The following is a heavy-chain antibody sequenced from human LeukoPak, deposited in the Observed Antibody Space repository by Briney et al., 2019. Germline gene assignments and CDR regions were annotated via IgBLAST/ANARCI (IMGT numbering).Heavy chain of an antibody. D-gene: IGHD3-3*01. CDR2: ISYDGSNK. J-gene: IGHJ5*02. V-gene: IGHV3-30*04. Sequence: GGSLRLSCAASGFTFSSYAMHWVRQAPGKGLEWVAVISYDGSNKYYADSVKGRFTISRDNSKNTLYLQMNRLRAEDTAVYYCARAITIFGVVIIHNWFDPWGQGTLVTVSS. CDR3: ARAITIFGVVIIHNWFDP. CDR1: GFTFSSYA.